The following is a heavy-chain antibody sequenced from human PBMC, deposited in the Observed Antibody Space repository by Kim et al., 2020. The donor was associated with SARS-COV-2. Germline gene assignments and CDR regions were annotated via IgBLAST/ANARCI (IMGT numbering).Heavy chain of an antibody. Sequence: GGSLRLSCAASGFTFSDYYMSWIRQAPGKGLEWVSYISSSRSTLYYADSVKGRLTIARENAQNSLYLQMNSLRAEHTAVYYCARDLARGGDADLFYYWGQGTLVPRSS. CDR1: GFTFSDYY. CDR2: ISSSRSTL. CDR3: ARDLARGGDADLFYY. V-gene: IGHV3-11*01. D-gene: IGHD2-21*01. J-gene: IGHJ4*02.